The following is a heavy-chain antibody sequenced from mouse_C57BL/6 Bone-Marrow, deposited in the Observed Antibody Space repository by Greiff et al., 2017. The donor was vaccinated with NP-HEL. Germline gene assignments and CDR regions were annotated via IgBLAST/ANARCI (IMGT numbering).Heavy chain of an antibody. D-gene: IGHD2-5*01. Sequence: VQLQQSGAELVKPGASVKMSCKASGYTFTSYWITWVKQRPGQGLEWIGDIYPGSGSTNYNEKFKSKATLTVDTSSSTAYMQLSSLTSEDSAVYYCAYYSNSYYAMDYWGQGTSVTVSS. V-gene: IGHV1-55*01. J-gene: IGHJ4*01. CDR2: IYPGSGST. CDR3: AYYSNSYYAMDY. CDR1: GYTFTSYW.